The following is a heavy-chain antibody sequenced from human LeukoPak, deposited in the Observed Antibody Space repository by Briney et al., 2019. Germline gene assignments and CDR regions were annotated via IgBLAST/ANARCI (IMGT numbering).Heavy chain of an antibody. Sequence: SETLSLSCTVSGGSIIGSYWTWIRQSPGKSLEYIGYIYNTVDVNYSPSLKSRVTISIDMSGNQFSLRLNSVTAADTALYYCARSRYYDSTGYNPTYYFDSWGQGALVTVSS. CDR3: ARSRYYDSTGYNPTYYFDS. CDR2: IYNTVDV. V-gene: IGHV4-59*01. D-gene: IGHD3-22*01. J-gene: IGHJ4*02. CDR1: GGSIIGSY.